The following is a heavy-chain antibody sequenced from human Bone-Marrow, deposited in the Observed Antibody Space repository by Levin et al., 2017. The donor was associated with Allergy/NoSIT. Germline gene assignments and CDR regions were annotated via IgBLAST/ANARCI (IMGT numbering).Heavy chain of an antibody. D-gene: IGHD3-22*01. V-gene: IGHV4-59*08. CDR2: IYYSGST. CDR3: ASQRNYYDSSGYSYYYYGMDV. CDR1: GGSISSYY. J-gene: IGHJ6*02. Sequence: SETLSLTCTVSGGSISSYYWSWIRQPPGKGLEWIGYIYYSGSTNYNPSLKSRVTISVEKSKNQFSLKLSSVTAADTAVYYCASQRNYYDSSGYSYYYYGMDVWGQGTTVTVSS.